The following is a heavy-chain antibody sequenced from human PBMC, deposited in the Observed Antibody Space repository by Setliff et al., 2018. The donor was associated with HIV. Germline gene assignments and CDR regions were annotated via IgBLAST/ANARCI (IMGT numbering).Heavy chain of an antibody. CDR1: GFTFSSYS. J-gene: IGHJ6*03. D-gene: IGHD1-26*01. Sequence: GGSLRLSCTASGFTFSSYSMNWVRQAPGKGLEWVSYISSSSTIYYADSVKGRFTISRDNARNLLLLQMTSLRVDDTAVYYCVRWEQDRLDYYYMDVWGKGTSVTVSS. V-gene: IGHV3-48*04. CDR2: ISSSSTI. CDR3: VRWEQDRLDYYYMDV.